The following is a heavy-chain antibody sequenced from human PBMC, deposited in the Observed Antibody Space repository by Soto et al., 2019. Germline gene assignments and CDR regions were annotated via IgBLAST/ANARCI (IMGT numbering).Heavy chain of an antibody. Sequence: ASVKVSCKASGYTFTSYDINWVRQATGQGLEWMGWMNPNSGNTGYAQKFQGRVTMTRNTSISTAYMELSSLRSEDTAVYYCARSRPYYYGLGRRKTSAFDIWGQGTMVTVSS. V-gene: IGHV1-8*01. J-gene: IGHJ3*02. CDR3: ARSRPYYYGLGRRKTSAFDI. CDR2: MNPNSGNT. D-gene: IGHD3-10*01. CDR1: GYTFTSYD.